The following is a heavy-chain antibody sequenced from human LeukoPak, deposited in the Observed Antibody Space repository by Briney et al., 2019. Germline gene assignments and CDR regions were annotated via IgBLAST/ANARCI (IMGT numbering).Heavy chain of an antibody. J-gene: IGHJ4*02. V-gene: IGHV1-2*02. Sequence: ASVKVSCKASGYSFSRYYIHWLRQAPGQEPEWMGWINPHSGDSNYAPKLQGRVTMTRDTTINTVYMELSRLRSDDTAVYYCARGPHWDPHFDYWGQGTLVTVSS. CDR1: GYSFSRYY. CDR2: INPHSGDS. CDR3: ARGPHWDPHFDY. D-gene: IGHD7-27*01.